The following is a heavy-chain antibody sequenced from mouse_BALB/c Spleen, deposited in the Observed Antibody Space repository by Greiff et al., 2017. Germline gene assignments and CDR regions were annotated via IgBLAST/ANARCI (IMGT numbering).Heavy chain of an antibody. CDR3: ARDIVGEYGNYGYFDV. D-gene: IGHD2-10*02. J-gene: IGHJ1*01. CDR2: IRNKANGYTT. V-gene: IGHV7-3*02. Sequence: EVQLQESGGGLVQPGGSLRLSCATSGFTFTDYYMSWVRQPPGKALEWLGFIRNKANGYTTEYSASVKGRFTISRDNSQSILYLQMNTLRAEDSATYYCARDIVGEYGNYGYFDVWGAGTTVTVSS. CDR1: GFTFTDYY.